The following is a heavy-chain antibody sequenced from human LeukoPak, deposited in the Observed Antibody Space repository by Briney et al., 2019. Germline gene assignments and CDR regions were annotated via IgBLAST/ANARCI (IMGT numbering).Heavy chain of an antibody. V-gene: IGHV3-48*02. CDR2: ISRTSSTI. CDR3: AREPSIAGACDI. Sequence: GGSLRLSCAASGFSFSSYGMNWVRQAPGKGLEWVSYISRTSSTIYYADSVKGRFTISRDNARNSLYLQINSLRDEDTAVYYCAREPSIAGACDIWGQGTRVTVSS. J-gene: IGHJ3*02. CDR1: GFSFSSYG.